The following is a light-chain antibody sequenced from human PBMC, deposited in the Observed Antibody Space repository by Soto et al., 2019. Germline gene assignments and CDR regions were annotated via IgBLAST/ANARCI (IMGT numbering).Light chain of an antibody. Sequence: DIQMTQSPSTLSASVGDRVTITCRASQSISSWLAWYQQKPGKAPKLLIYDASSLESGVPSRFSGSGSGTEFTLTISSLQPDDFATYYCQQYNRYSRTFGQGTKGDIK. CDR2: DAS. CDR1: QSISSW. CDR3: QQYNRYSRT. V-gene: IGKV1-5*01. J-gene: IGKJ1*01.